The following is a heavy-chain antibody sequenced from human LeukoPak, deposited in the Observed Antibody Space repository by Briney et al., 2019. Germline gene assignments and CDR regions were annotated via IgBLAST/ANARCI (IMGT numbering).Heavy chain of an antibody. CDR1: GYTFTSYY. V-gene: IGHV1-46*01. CDR3: AREDWTDFDY. D-gene: IGHD1-1*01. CDR2: INPSGGST. Sequence: ASVTVSCKASGYTFTSYYMHWVRQAPGQGLEWMGIINPSGGSTSYAQKFQGRVTMTRDTSASTAYMELSSLRSEDTAVYYCAREDWTDFDYWGQGTLVTVSS. J-gene: IGHJ4*02.